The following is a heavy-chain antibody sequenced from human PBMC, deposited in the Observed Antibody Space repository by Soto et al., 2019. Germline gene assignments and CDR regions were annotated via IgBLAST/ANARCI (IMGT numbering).Heavy chain of an antibody. Sequence: QVQLVQSGAEVKEPGSSVKVSCQASGGTFSSYALSWVRQAPGQGLEWMGGIIPLFRTPDYAQKFQGRVTITADESTGIAYMELRSLRSEDTAIYYCARDNGRPQLGGNYYYITDVWGQGTTITVSS. D-gene: IGHD3-3*02. J-gene: IGHJ6*02. V-gene: IGHV1-69*12. CDR3: ARDNGRPQLGGNYYYITDV. CDR2: IIPLFRTP. CDR1: GGTFSSYA.